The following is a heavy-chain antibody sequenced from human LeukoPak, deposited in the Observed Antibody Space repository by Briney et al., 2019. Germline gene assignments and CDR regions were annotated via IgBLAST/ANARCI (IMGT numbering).Heavy chain of an antibody. Sequence: QPGGSLRLSCAASGFTFSSYWMHWVRQAPGKGVGWVSRINSDGSSTIYADSVKGRFPISRDNAKNTLYLQMNSLRAEDTAVYYCAREQYYYDSSGYYGTYWGQGTLVTVSS. CDR1: GFTFSSYW. J-gene: IGHJ4*02. V-gene: IGHV3-74*01. CDR2: INSDGSST. D-gene: IGHD3-22*01. CDR3: AREQYYYDSSGYYGTY.